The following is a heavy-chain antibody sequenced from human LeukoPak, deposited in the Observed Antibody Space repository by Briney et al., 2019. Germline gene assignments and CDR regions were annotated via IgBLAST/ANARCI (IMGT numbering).Heavy chain of an antibody. D-gene: IGHD5-18*01. CDR3: TTEDTAMVIPYYFDY. Sequence: GGSVRLSCAASGFTFSNAWMSWVRQAPGKGLEWVGRIKSKTDGGTTDYAAPVKGRFTISRDDSKNTLYLQMNSLKTEDTAVYYCTTEDTAMVIPYYFDYWGQGTLVTVSS. CDR1: GFTFSNAW. J-gene: IGHJ4*02. CDR2: IKSKTDGGTT. V-gene: IGHV3-15*01.